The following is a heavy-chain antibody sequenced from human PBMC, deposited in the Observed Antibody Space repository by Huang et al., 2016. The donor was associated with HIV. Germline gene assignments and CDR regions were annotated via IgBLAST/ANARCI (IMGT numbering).Heavy chain of an antibody. CDR2: IYYSGSS. V-gene: IGHV4-30-4*08. CDR1: GDSIRSGGYY. J-gene: IGHJ4*02. D-gene: IGHD3-3*01. CDR3: ARAPATHSVFFY. Sequence: QVQLQESGPGLVKPSQTLSITCTVSGDSIRSGGYYWTWIRQSPAKGLECIGYIYYSGSSDYKPSLKSRVSISIDAFKNRVSLKLKSVTVADTAVYYCARAPATHSVFFYWGQGTLVTVSA.